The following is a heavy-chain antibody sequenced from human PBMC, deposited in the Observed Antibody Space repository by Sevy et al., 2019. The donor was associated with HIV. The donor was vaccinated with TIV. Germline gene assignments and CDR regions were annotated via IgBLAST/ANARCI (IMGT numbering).Heavy chain of an antibody. J-gene: IGHJ4*02. V-gene: IGHV3-48*03. CDR2: ISNSGSAL. Sequence: GGSLRLSSAASGFIFSSYEMIWVRQAPGKGLEWISYISNSGSALYYSDSVKGRFTISRDNAKNSLYLQMNSLRAEDTAVYYCARDLPPSATTVAHFDNWGQGTLVTVSS. D-gene: IGHD4-4*01. CDR3: ARDLPPSATTVAHFDN. CDR1: GFIFSSYE.